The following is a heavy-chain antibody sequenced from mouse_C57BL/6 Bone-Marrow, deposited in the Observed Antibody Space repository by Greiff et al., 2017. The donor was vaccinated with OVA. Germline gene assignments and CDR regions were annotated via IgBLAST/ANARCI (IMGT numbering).Heavy chain of an antibody. Sequence: VQLQQPGAELVRPGTSVKLSCKASGYTFTSYWMHWVKQRPGQGLEWIGVIDPSDSYTNYNQKFKGKATLTVDTSSSTAYMQLSSRTSEDSAVYYCARGLRLFAYWGQGTLVTVSA. CDR1: GYTFTSYW. V-gene: IGHV1-59*01. D-gene: IGHD2-4*01. J-gene: IGHJ3*01. CDR2: IDPSDSYT. CDR3: ARGLRLFAY.